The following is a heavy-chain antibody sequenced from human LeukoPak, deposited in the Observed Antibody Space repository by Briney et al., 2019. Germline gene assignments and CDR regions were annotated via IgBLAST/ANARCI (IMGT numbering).Heavy chain of an antibody. CDR2: IYYSGST. D-gene: IGHD6-19*01. CDR1: GGSISSYY. J-gene: IGHJ4*02. V-gene: IGHV4-59*01. CDR3: ARGHSNGWYYFDY. Sequence: PSETLSLTCTVSGGSISSYYWSWIRQPPGKGLEWIGYIYYSGSTNYNPSLKSRVTISVDTSKTQFSLKLSSVTAADTAVYYCARGHSNGWYYFDYWGQGTLVTVSS.